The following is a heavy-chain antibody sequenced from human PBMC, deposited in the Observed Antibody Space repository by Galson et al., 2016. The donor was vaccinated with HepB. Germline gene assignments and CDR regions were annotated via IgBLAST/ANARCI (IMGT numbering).Heavy chain of an antibody. J-gene: IGHJ4*02. CDR2: INQSGSS. V-gene: IGHV4-34*01. D-gene: IGHD3-3*02. Sequence: SETLSLTCAVYGGSFSGYYWSWIRQPPGKGLEWIGEINQSGSSNYNPSLKSRVTISVDKSKNQFSLRLSSVRAADTALYYCARGHQAPFFDYWGQGTLVSVSS. CDR1: GGSFSGYY. CDR3: ARGHQAPFFDY.